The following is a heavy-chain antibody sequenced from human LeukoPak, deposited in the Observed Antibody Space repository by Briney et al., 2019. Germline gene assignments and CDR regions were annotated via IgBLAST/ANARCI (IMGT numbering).Heavy chain of an antibody. CDR3: VRGPYGASISNWFDP. CDR2: IYYNGDT. Sequence: SETLSLTCAVYGGSFSGYYWSWIRQTPGKGLEWIGYIYYNGDTHYNPSLNSRLSMSVDTPNKQFSLNLRSVTAADTAVYYCVRGPYGASISNWFDPWGQGLLVTVSS. D-gene: IGHD4/OR15-4a*01. CDR1: GGSFSGYY. J-gene: IGHJ5*02. V-gene: IGHV4-34*11.